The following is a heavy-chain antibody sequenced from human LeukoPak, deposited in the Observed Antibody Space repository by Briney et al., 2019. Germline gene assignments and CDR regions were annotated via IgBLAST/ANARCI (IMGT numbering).Heavy chain of an antibody. D-gene: IGHD4-11*01. CDR3: ARGNYAELGY. CDR1: GYTFTSYY. CDR2: IIPIFGTA. Sequence: SVKVSCKASGYTFTSYYMHWVRQAPGQGLEWMGGIIPIFGTANYAQKFQGRVTITADESTSTAYMELSSLRSEDTAVYYCARGNYAELGYWGQGTLVTVSS. J-gene: IGHJ4*02. V-gene: IGHV1-69*13.